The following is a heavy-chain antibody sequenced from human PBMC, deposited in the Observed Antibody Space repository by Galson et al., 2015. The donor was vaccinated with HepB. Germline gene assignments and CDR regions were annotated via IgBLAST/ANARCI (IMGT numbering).Heavy chain of an antibody. Sequence: LRLSCAASGFTFSNYAMSWVRQAPGKGLEWVSAISGSGTDAYHADSVKGRFTISRDNSKNTLYLQMNSLRAEDTAAYYCARGIRKAVDYYFDYWGQGTLVTVSS. CDR1: GFTFSNYA. V-gene: IGHV3-23*01. CDR2: ISGSGTDA. D-gene: IGHD6-19*01. J-gene: IGHJ4*02. CDR3: ARGIRKAVDYYFDY.